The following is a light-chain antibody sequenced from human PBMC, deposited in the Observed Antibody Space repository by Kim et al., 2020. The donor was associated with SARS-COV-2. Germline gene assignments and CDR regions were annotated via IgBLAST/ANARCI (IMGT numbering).Light chain of an antibody. J-gene: IGKJ1*01. V-gene: IGKV1-6*01. CDR3: LQDYNYPRT. Sequence: ASVGERVTITCRASQGIRKDLGWYQQKPGKAPKLLIYATSSLQSGVPSRFSGSGSGTDFTLTISSLQPEDFATYYCLQDYNYPRTFGQGTKVDIK. CDR1: QGIRKD. CDR2: ATS.